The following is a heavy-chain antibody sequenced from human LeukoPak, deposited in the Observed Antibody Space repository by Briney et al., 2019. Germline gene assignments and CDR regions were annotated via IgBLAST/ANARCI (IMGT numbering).Heavy chain of an antibody. Sequence: ASVKVSCKTSGYTFTGYYLHWVRQAPGQGLEWMGWINTDSGGTNYAQKFQGRVTMTRDTSISTAYMELSRLRSEDTAVYYCARDGAEGAENLQFDYWGQGTLVTVSS. J-gene: IGHJ4*02. CDR1: GYTFTGYY. V-gene: IGHV1-2*02. CDR3: ARDGAEGAENLQFDY. CDR2: INTDSGGT. D-gene: IGHD1-26*01.